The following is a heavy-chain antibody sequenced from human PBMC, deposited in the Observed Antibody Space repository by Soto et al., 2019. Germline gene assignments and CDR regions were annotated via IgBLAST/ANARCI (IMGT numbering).Heavy chain of an antibody. CDR2: IRGSGDT. J-gene: IGHJ4*02. V-gene: IGHV3-23*01. Sequence: EVQLLESGGGLIQPGGSLRLSCAASGFTFGNYDMSWVRQAPGEGLEWVSGIRGSGDTYYADSFQGRCIISSDNSENTVYLQMNSLRAEETAVYYCATISWRGGRFGGYWGQGTLVTVSS. CDR3: ATISWRGGRFGGY. CDR1: GFTFGNYD. D-gene: IGHD3-10*01.